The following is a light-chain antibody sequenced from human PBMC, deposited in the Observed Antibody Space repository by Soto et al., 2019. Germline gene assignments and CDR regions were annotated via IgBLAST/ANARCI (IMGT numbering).Light chain of an antibody. CDR3: QQYDSYPVT. Sequence: DIQMTQSPSTLSASVGDRVTITCRASQSISSWLAWYQQKPGKAPKVLIYRASSLESGVPSRFSGSGSGTEFTLTISTLQPDDFATYYCQQYDSYPVTFGGGTKVEIK. J-gene: IGKJ4*01. V-gene: IGKV1-5*03. CDR2: RAS. CDR1: QSISSW.